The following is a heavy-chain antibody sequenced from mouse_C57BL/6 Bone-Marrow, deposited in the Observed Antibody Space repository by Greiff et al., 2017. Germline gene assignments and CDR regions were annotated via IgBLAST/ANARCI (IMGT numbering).Heavy chain of an antibody. J-gene: IGHJ2*01. CDR3: ARQYYGSSYRYFDY. V-gene: IGHV5-6*02. Sequence: EVMLVESGGDLVKPGGSLKLSCAASGFTFSSYGMSWVRQTPDKRLEWVATISSGGSYTYYPDSVKGRFTISRDNAKNTLYLQMSSLKSEDTAMYYCARQYYGSSYRYFDYWGQGTTLTVSS. CDR2: ISSGGSYT. D-gene: IGHD1-1*01. CDR1: GFTFSSYG.